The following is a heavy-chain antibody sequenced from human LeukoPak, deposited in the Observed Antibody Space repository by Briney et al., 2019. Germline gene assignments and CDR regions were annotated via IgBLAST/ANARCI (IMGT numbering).Heavy chain of an antibody. J-gene: IGHJ3*02. V-gene: IGHV1-2*02. D-gene: IGHD3-3*01. CDR2: INPNSGGT. Sequence: ASVKVSCKASGYTFTGYYMHWVRQAPGQGLEWMGWINPNSGGTNYAQKFQGRVTMTRDTSISTAYMELSRLRSDDAAVYYCAARTYSDFWSGYSRPPYENDFDIWGQGTMVTVSS. CDR1: GYTFTGYY. CDR3: AARTYSDFWSGYSRPPYENDFDI.